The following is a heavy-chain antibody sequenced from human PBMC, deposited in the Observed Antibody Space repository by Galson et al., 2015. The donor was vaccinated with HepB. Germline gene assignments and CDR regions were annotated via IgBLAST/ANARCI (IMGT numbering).Heavy chain of an antibody. V-gene: IGHV3-21*01. D-gene: IGHD1-26*01. CDR2: ISSASTYI. CDR3: ARDCSGIYRPASDAFDI. Sequence: SLRLSCAASAFTFSTYTMNWVRQAPGKGLEWVSSISSASTYIYSADSVKGRFTISRDNAKNSLYLQMNSLRAEDTAVYYCARDCSGIYRPASDAFDIWGQGTMVTVSS. J-gene: IGHJ3*02. CDR1: AFTFSTYT.